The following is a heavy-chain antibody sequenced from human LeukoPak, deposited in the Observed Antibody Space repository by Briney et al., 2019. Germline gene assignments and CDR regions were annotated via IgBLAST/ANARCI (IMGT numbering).Heavy chain of an antibody. J-gene: IGHJ4*02. Sequence: ASVKVSCKASGGTFSSYAISWVRQAPGQGREWMGRIIPIFGTANYAQKFQGRVTITTDESTSTAYMELSSLRSEDTAVYYCARVLLAAAGYDYWGQGTLVTVSS. CDR1: GGTFSSYA. CDR2: IIPIFGTA. CDR3: ARVLLAAAGYDY. D-gene: IGHD6-13*01. V-gene: IGHV1-69*05.